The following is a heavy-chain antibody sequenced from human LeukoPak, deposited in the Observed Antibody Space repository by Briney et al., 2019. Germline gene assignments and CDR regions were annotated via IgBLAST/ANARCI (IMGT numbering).Heavy chain of an antibody. J-gene: IGHJ6*02. CDR3: AKDDYSYYAMDV. CDR1: GFTFSNYA. CDR2: ISGSGGST. Sequence: GGSLRLSCAASGFTFSNYAMSWVRQAPGKGLEWVSTISGSGGSTFYADSVKGRFTISRDNSRNTLYLQMNSLRAEDTAIYYCAKDDYSYYAMDVWGQGTLVTVSS. V-gene: IGHV3-23*01.